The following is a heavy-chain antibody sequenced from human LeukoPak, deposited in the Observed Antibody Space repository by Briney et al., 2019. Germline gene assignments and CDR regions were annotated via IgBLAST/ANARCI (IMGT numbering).Heavy chain of an antibody. V-gene: IGHV4-34*01. D-gene: IGHD3-3*01. CDR3: ATGPGGYYFDY. Sequence: SETLSLTCSVYGGSFGGYYWSWIRQSPEKGLEWIAEINQSGNTNYNPSLKSRDTISVDTPKNQFSLKVTSVVAADTAVYYCATGPGGYYFDYWGQGTLVTVSS. CDR2: INQSGNT. J-gene: IGHJ4*02. CDR1: GGSFGGYY.